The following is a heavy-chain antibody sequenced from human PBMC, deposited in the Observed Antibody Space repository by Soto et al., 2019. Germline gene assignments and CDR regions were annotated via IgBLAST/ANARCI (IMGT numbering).Heavy chain of an antibody. CDR3: ARGCYYDSSGYPYFDY. CDR1: GGSFSCYY. V-gene: IGHV4-34*01. Sequence: PSETLSLTCAVYGGSFSCYYWSWIRQPPGKGLEWIGEINHSGSTNYNPSLKSRVTISVDTSKNQFSLKLSSVTAADTAVYYCARGCYYDSSGYPYFDYWGQGTLVTVSS. J-gene: IGHJ4*02. D-gene: IGHD3-22*01. CDR2: INHSGST.